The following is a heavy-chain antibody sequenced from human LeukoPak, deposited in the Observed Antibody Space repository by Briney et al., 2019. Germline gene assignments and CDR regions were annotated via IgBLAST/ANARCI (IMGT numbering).Heavy chain of an antibody. CDR3: ERDIPVAGTLGWFDP. J-gene: IGHJ5*02. V-gene: IGHV3-7*04. Sequence: PGGSLRLSCVVSGCTLSVYWMSWVRQPPGKGLEWVAEIKQDGSEKHNMDSVKVRVNISRDNAKNSLYLRMNSLRAEDTAVYFCERDIPVAGTLGWFDPWGQGTLVTVSS. CDR1: GCTLSVYW. CDR2: IKQDGSEK. D-gene: IGHD6-19*01.